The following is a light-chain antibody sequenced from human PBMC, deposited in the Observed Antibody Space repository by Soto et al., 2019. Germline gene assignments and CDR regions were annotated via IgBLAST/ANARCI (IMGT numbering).Light chain of an antibody. CDR1: QSVSNSY. J-gene: IGKJ1*01. CDR3: QRYGDSPRWA. CDR2: GAS. V-gene: IGKV3-20*01. Sequence: SVLTQSPGTLSLSPGERATLSCRASQSVSNSYLAWYQQKPGQAPRLLIFGASRRATGIPDRFSGSGSGTDFTLTISRLEPEDSAVYYRQRYGDSPRWAFGQGTKVEIK.